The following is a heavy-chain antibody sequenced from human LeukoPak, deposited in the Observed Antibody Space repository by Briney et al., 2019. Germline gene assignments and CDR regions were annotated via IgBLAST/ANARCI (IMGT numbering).Heavy chain of an antibody. CDR2: INHSGST. D-gene: IGHD5-12*01. CDR1: GGSFSGYY. J-gene: IGHJ4*02. CDR3: ARTQARVDIVATITPSFDY. V-gene: IGHV4-34*01. Sequence: PSETLSLTCAVYGGSFSGYYWSWIRQPPGKGLEWIGEINHSGSTNYNPSLKSRVTISVDTSKNQFSLKLSSVTAANTAVYYCARTQARVDIVATITPSFDYWGQGTLVTVSS.